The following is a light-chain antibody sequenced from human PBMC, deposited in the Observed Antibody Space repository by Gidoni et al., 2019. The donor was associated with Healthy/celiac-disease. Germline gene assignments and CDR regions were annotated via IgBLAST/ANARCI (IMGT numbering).Light chain of an antibody. J-gene: IGKJ1*01. CDR3: QQSYSTLWT. CDR2: AAS. CDR1: QSISSY. Sequence: ASVGDRVTITCRASQSISSYLNWYQQKPGKDPKLLIYAASSLQSGVPSRFSGSGFGTDFTLTISSLQPEDFSAYYCQQSYSTLWTFGQGTKVEIK. V-gene: IGKV1-39*01.